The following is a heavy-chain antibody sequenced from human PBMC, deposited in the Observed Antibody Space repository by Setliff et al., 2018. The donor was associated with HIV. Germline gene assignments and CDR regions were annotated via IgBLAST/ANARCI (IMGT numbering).Heavy chain of an antibody. Sequence: KPSETLSLTCTVSGASVSTTGYYWGWLRQSPGKGLQWIGTTFYSGSTYYNPSLKSRVTISLDTSNNDFSLTLTSVTAADTALYFCATYLSDNYLDGVFDIWGRGTMVTV. V-gene: IGHV4-39*02. D-gene: IGHD3-3*01. CDR2: TFYSGST. CDR1: GASVSTTGYY. CDR3: ATYLSDNYLDGVFDI. J-gene: IGHJ3*02.